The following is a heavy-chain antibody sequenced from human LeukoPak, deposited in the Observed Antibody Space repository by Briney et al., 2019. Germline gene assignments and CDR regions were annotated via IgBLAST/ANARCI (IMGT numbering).Heavy chain of an antibody. CDR2: INHSGST. CDR1: GGSFSGYY. V-gene: IGHV4-34*01. D-gene: IGHD5-24*01. CDR3: ARENGYNAFDY. J-gene: IGHJ4*02. Sequence: PSETLSLTCAVYGGSFSGYYWSWIRQPPGKGLEWIGEINHSGSTNYNPSLKSRVTISVDTSKNQFSLKLSSVTAADTAVYYCARENGYNAFDYWGQGTLVTVSS.